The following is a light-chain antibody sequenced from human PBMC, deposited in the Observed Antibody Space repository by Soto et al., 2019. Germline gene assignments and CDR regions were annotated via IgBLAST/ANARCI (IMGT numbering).Light chain of an antibody. V-gene: IGKV1-16*01. CDR1: QGISTY. J-gene: IGKJ1*01. CDR3: QQYYRYPWM. CDR2: SAS. Sequence: DIQMTQSPSSLSASVGDRVTITCRASQGISTYLGWYQQKPGKVPKSLIYSASNLQSGVPSGFSASGSGTEFTLTITDMQPDDFATYYCQQYYRYPWMFGQGTRWISN.